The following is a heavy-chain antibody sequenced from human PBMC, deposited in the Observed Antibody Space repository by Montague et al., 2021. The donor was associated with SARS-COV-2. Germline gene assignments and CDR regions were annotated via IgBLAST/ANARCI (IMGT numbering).Heavy chain of an antibody. V-gene: IGHV4-4*09. D-gene: IGHD1-14*01. CDR3: ARSPYRTTYLNGMDV. J-gene: IGHJ6*02. Sequence: STSYNPSLKRRVTISMDTSKNQLSLKLSSVTAADTAVDFCARSPYRTTYLNGMDVWGRGSTVNV. CDR2: ST.